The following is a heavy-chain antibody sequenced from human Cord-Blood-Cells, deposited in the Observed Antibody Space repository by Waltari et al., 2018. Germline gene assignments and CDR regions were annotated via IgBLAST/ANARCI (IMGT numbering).Heavy chain of an antibody. CDR1: GGSFSGYS. CDR3: ATLRVRSGSYYYYYGMDV. Sequence: QVQLQQWGAGLLKPSETLSLTCAVYGGSFSGYSCSWIRQRPGKGAEWMGEINHSGTTTYDPSLKRRVTKSVDPSKNQFSLKLSSVTAADTAVYYCATLRVRSGSYYYYYGMDVWGQGTTVTVSS. J-gene: IGHJ6*02. D-gene: IGHD3-10*01. V-gene: IGHV4-34*01. CDR2: INHSGTT.